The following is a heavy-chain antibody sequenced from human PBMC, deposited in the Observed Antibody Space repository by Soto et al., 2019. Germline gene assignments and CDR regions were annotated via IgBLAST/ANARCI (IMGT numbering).Heavy chain of an antibody. J-gene: IGHJ4*02. CDR3: ARHRLRPKFDY. V-gene: IGHV4-34*01. D-gene: IGHD4-17*01. CDR2: INHSGST. CDR1: GGSFSGYY. Sequence: SETLSLTCAVYGGSFSGYYWSWIRQPPGKGLEWIGEINHSGSTNYNPSLKSRVTISVDTSKNQFSLKLSSVTAEDTAVYYCARHRLRPKFDYWCQGTLVTVSS.